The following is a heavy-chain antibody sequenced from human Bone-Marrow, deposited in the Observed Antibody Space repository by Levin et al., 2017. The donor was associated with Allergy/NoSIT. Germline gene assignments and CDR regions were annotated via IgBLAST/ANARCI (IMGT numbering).Heavy chain of an antibody. CDR1: GFTFSSYW. D-gene: IGHD4-17*01. CDR3: ARDGDEKKNEGWLWRWAAGGGTVTTGDYYGMDV. Sequence: GGSLRLSCAASGFTFSSYWMHWVRQAPGKGLVWVSRINSDGSSTSYADSVKGRFTISRDNAKNTLYLQMNSLRAEDTAVYYCARDGDEKKNEGWLWRWAAGGGTVTTGDYYGMDVWGQGTTVTVSS. J-gene: IGHJ6*02. CDR2: INSDGSST. V-gene: IGHV3-74*01.